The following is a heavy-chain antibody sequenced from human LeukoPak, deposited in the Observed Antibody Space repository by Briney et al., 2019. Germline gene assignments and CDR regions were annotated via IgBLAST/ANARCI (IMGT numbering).Heavy chain of an antibody. J-gene: IGHJ1*01. D-gene: IGHD3-22*01. CDR1: GYTFTSYD. V-gene: IGHV1-8*01. CDR2: MNPNSGNT. CDR3: ARGLSSYYDSSGPRELIQH. Sequence: GASVKVSCKASGYTFTSYDINWVRQATGQGLEWMGWMNPNSGNTGYAQKFQGRVTMTRNTSISTAYMELSSLRSEDTAVYDCARGLSSYYDSSGPRELIQHWGQGTLVTVSS.